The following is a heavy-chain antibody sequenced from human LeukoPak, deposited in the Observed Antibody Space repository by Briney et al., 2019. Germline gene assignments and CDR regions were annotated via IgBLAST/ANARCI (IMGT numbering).Heavy chain of an antibody. CDR3: VRRMVGAIRPFDY. Sequence: GGSLRLSCAASGFTFSSYSMNWVRQAPRKGLEWVSFISSSSNYIYYADSVKGRFTISRDNAKNSLYLQMNSLRAEDTAVYYCVRRMVGAIRPFDYWGQGTLVTVSS. D-gene: IGHD1-26*01. V-gene: IGHV3-21*04. CDR1: GFTFSSYS. CDR2: ISSSSNYI. J-gene: IGHJ4*02.